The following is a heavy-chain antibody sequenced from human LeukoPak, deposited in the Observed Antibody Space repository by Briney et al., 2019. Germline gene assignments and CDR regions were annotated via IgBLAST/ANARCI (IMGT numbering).Heavy chain of an antibody. V-gene: IGHV4-39*01. Sequence: SETLSLTCTVSGGSISSSSYYWGWIRQPPGKGLEWIGSIYYSGSTYYNPSLKSRVTISVDTSKNQFSLKLSSVTAADTAVYYCARQDKQQLGMGNDAFDIWGQGTMVTVSS. D-gene: IGHD6-13*01. CDR2: IYYSGST. J-gene: IGHJ3*02. CDR1: GGSISSSSYY. CDR3: ARQDKQQLGMGNDAFDI.